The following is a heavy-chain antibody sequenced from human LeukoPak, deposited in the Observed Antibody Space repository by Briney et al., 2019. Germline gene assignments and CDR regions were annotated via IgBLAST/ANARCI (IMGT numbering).Heavy chain of an antibody. CDR2: INSDGINT. V-gene: IGHV3-74*01. D-gene: IGHD4-17*01. Sequence: GGSLRLSCAASGFTFSNYWMHWVRQAPGKGLVWVSRINSDGINTSYADSVKGRFTISRDNAKNTLYLQMNSLRAEDTAVYYCAKDRDDYGDYDYWGQGTLVTVSS. CDR3: AKDRDDYGDYDY. CDR1: GFTFSNYW. J-gene: IGHJ4*02.